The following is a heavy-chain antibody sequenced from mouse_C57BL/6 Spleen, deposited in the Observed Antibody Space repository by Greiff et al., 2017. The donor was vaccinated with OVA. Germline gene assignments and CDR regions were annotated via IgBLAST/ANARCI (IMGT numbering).Heavy chain of an antibody. V-gene: IGHV5-17*01. CDR2: ISRGSGTI. CDR3: ARNYYGSSAFAY. Sequence: EVQLVESGGGLVKPGGSLKLSCAASGFTFSDYGMHWVRQAPGQGLEWVAYISRGSGTIYYADTVKGRFTFSRDNATITLFLQMTSLRYEDTAMYYCARNYYGSSAFAYWGQGTLVTVSA. D-gene: IGHD1-1*01. J-gene: IGHJ3*01. CDR1: GFTFSDYG.